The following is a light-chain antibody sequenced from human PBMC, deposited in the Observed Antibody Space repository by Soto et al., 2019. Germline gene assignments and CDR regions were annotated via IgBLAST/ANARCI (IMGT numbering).Light chain of an antibody. CDR2: GAS. V-gene: IGKV3D-15*01. CDR3: LQDYIYPRA. Sequence: VVLTQSPATLSVSPGERVTLSCRASQTIRDNYLAWYQQKPGQAPRLLIYGASGRATGIPDRFSGSGSGTEFTLTISSLQSGDLATYFCLQDYIYPRAFGQGTKLEIK. J-gene: IGKJ2*01. CDR1: QTIRDNY.